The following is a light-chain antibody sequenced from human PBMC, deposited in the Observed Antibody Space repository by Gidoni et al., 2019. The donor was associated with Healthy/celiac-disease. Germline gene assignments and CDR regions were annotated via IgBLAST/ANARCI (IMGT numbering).Light chain of an antibody. J-gene: IGLJ3*02. CDR3: AAWDDSLSGWV. Sequence: QSVLTQPPSASGTPGQRVPLSCSGSSSNIGSNYVYWYQQLPGTAPKLLLYRNNQRPSGAPDRFSGSKSGTSASLAISGLRSEDEADYYWAAWDDSLSGWVFGGGTKLTVL. V-gene: IGLV1-47*01. CDR2: RNN. CDR1: SSNIGSNY.